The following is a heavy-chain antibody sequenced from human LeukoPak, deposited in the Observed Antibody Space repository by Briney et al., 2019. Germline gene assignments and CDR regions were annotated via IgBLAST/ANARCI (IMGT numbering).Heavy chain of an antibody. V-gene: IGHV1-18*01. Sequence: ASVKVSCKASGGTFSSYGISWVRQAPGQGLEWMGWISAYNGNTNYAQKLQGRVTMTTDTSTSTACMELRSLRSDDTAVYYCARDFWSGYSHYYGMDVWGQGTTVTVSS. J-gene: IGHJ6*02. CDR1: GGTFSSYG. CDR2: ISAYNGNT. CDR3: ARDFWSGYSHYYGMDV. D-gene: IGHD3-3*01.